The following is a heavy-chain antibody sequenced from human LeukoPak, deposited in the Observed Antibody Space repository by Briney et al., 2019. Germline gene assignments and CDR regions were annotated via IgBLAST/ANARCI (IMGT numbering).Heavy chain of an antibody. D-gene: IGHD3-10*01. CDR1: GFTVSSNY. V-gene: IGHV3-53*01. CDR3: ARDFPSITMVRESV. J-gene: IGHJ4*02. Sequence: PGGSLRLSCAASGFTVSSNYMSWVRQAPGKGLEWVSVIYSGGSTYYADSVKGRFTISRDNSKSTLYLQMNSLRAEDTAVYYCARDFPSITMVRESVWGQGTLVTVSS. CDR2: IYSGGST.